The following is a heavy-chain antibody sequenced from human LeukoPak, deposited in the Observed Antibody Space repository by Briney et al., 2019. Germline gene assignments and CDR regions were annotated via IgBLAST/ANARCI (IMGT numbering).Heavy chain of an antibody. D-gene: IGHD2-15*01. CDR2: INHSGST. V-gene: IGHV4-34*01. J-gene: IGHJ4*02. CDR1: GGSFSGYY. CDR3: ARGRILRLIDY. Sequence: SETLSLTCAVYGGSFSGYYWSWIRQPPGKGLEWIGEINHSGSTNYNPSLKSRVTISVDTSKNQFSLKLSSVTAADTAVYYCARGRILRLIDYWGQGTQVTVSS.